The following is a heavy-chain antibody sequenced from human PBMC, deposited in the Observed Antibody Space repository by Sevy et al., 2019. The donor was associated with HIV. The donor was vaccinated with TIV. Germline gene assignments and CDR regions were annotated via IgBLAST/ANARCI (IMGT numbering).Heavy chain of an antibody. CDR3: AGTAAGEYFQH. Sequence: GGSLRLSCAASGFTFSSYWMSWVRQAPGKGLEWVANIKQDGSEKYYVDSVKGRFTISRDNAKNSLYLQMNSLRAEDTAVNYCAGTAAGEYFQHWGQGTLVTVSS. J-gene: IGHJ1*01. CDR2: IKQDGSEK. D-gene: IGHD6-13*01. V-gene: IGHV3-7*01. CDR1: GFTFSSYW.